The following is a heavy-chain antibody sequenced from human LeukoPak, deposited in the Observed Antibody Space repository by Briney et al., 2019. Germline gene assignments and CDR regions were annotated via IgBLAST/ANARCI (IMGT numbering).Heavy chain of an antibody. D-gene: IGHD1-1*01. J-gene: IGHJ4*02. V-gene: IGHV3-48*03. CDR1: GFTFCGYE. Sequence: GGSLRLSCAASGFTFCGYEMNWVRQAPGKGLEWVSYISRSGGTIYSADSVKGRFTISRDNANNSLYLQMNSLRAEDTAVYYCARDINTNEGNWGQGTLVTVSS. CDR2: ISRSGGTI. CDR3: ARDINTNEGN.